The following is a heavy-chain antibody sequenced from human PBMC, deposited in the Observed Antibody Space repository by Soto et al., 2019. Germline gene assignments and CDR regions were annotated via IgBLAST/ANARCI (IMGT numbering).Heavy chain of an antibody. V-gene: IGHV3-33*01. J-gene: IGHJ6*02. CDR3: ARDGAVGYGMDV. CDR1: EFTFSSYG. Sequence: QVQLVESGGGVVQPGRSLRLSCAASEFTFSSYGMHWVRQAPGKGLEWVAVIWYDGSNEYYADSVKGRITISRDNSKNTLYLQMNSLRAEDTAVYYCARDGAVGYGMDVWGQGTTVTVSS. CDR2: IWYDGSNE.